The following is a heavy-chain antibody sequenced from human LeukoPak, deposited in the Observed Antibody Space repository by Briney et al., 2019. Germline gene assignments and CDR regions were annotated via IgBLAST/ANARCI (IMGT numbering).Heavy chain of an antibody. D-gene: IGHD4-17*01. CDR1: GFTFSSYA. Sequence: GGSLRLSCAASGFTFSSYAMGWVRQAPGKGLEWVSAISGSGGSTYYADSVKGRFTISRDNSKNTLYLQMNSLRAEDTAVYYCAKDRGGYGDYAGWFDPWGQGTLVTVSS. CDR3: AKDRGGYGDYAGWFDP. V-gene: IGHV3-23*01. J-gene: IGHJ5*02. CDR2: ISGSGGST.